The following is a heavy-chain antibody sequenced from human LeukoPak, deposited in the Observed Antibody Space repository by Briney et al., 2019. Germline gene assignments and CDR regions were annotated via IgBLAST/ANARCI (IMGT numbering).Heavy chain of an antibody. V-gene: IGHV3-43*01. CDR1: GFTFDDYT. CDR3: ARRSYRGVITVYYYYYMDV. J-gene: IGHJ6*03. Sequence: GGSLRLSCAASGFTFDDYTMHWVRQAPGKGLEWVSLISWDGGSTYYADSVKGRFTISRDNSKNSLYLQMNRLRVEDTAVYYCARRSYRGVITVYYYYYMDVWGKGTPVTVSS. D-gene: IGHD3-16*02. CDR2: ISWDGGST.